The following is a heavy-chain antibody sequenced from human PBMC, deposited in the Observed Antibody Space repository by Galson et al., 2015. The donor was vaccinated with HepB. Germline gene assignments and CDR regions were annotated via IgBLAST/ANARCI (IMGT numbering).Heavy chain of an antibody. CDR2: ISSSSSTI. V-gene: IGHV3-48*04. D-gene: IGHD4-17*01. CDR1: GFTFSSYS. J-gene: IGHJ2*01. CDR3: ARGVRSDYRGYWYFDL. Sequence: SLRLSCAASGFTFSSYSTNWVRQAPGKGLEWVSYISSSSSTIYYADSVKGRFTISRDNAKNSLYLQMNSLRAEDTAVYYCARGVRSDYRGYWYFDLWGRGTLVTVSS.